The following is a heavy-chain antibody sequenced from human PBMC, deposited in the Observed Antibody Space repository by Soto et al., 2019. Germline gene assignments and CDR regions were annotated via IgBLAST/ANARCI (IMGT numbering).Heavy chain of an antibody. Sequence: HPGGSLRLSCAASGFTFSSYAMHWVRQAPGKGLEWVAVISYDGSNKYYADSVKGRFTISRDNSKNTLYLQMNSLRAEDTAVYYCARGTIAVADLFDYWGQGTLVTVS. D-gene: IGHD6-19*01. CDR1: GFTFSSYA. J-gene: IGHJ4*02. CDR3: ARGTIAVADLFDY. V-gene: IGHV3-30-3*01. CDR2: ISYDGSNK.